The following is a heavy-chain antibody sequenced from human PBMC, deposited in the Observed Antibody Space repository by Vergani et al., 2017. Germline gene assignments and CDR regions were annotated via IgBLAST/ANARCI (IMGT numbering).Heavy chain of an antibody. Sequence: QVLLVQSGAEVKKPGASVRVSCKTSGYTFTNYYIHWVRQAPGQGLEWMGIINPSGGSTTYAQQFQGRLTMTRDTSTSTAYMELSRLRSDETAVYYCASEGYSSGYPDYWGQGTLVTVSS. CDR1: GYTFTNYY. CDR3: ASEGYSSGYPDY. CDR2: INPSGGST. D-gene: IGHD3-22*01. J-gene: IGHJ4*02. V-gene: IGHV1-46*01.